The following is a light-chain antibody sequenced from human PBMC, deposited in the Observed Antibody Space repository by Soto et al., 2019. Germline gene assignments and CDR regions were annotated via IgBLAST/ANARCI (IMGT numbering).Light chain of an antibody. CDR2: EVS. CDR3: SSYTSSSTRNYV. Sequence: QSALTQPASVHGAPAHWTTISCPGIRSDPACYNYVSWYQQHPGKAPKLMIYEVSNRPSGVSNRFSGSKSGNTASLTISGLQAEDEADYYCSSYTSSSTRNYVFGTGTKVTVL. CDR1: RSDPACYNY. J-gene: IGLJ1*01. V-gene: IGLV2-14*01.